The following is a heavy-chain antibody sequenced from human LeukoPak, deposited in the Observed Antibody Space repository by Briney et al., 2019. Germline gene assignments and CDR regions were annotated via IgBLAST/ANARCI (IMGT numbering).Heavy chain of an antibody. CDR3: ARDRDGYNLNWFDP. D-gene: IGHD5-24*01. V-gene: IGHV3-66*01. CDR2: IYSGGST. J-gene: IGHJ5*02. CDR1: GFTVSSNY. Sequence: GGSLRRSCAASGFTVSSNYMSWVRQAPGKGLEWVSVIYSGGSTYYADSVKGRFTISRDNSKNTLYLQMNSLRAEDTAVYYCARDRDGYNLNWFDPWGQGTLVTVSS.